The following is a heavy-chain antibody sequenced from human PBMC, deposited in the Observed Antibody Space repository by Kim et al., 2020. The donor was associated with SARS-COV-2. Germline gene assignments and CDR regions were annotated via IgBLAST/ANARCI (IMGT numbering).Heavy chain of an antibody. Sequence: SETLSLTCTVSGGSISSSSYYWGWIRQPPGKGLEWIGSFYYSTSTYYTPSPKSRITIYIDTTQNQFSLKLSSVTAADTAVYYCARHLLAVAGTSGVAMYYCGPGTPVTASS. V-gene: IGHV4-39*01. CDR1: GGSISSSSYY. CDR2: FYYSTST. J-gene: IGHJ4*02. CDR3: ARHLLAVAGTSGVAMYY. D-gene: IGHD6-19*01.